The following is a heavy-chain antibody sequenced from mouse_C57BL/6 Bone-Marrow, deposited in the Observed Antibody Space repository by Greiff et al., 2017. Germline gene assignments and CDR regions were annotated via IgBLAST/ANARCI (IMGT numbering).Heavy chain of an antibody. J-gene: IGHJ3*01. Sequence: EVQGVESGGGLVQPGESLKLSCESNEYEFPSHDMSWVRQTPEKRLELVAAINSAGGSTYYPDTMERRVIISRDNTKKTLYLQMSSLRSEDTALYYCARHSGGYDVAYWGQGTLVTVSA. CDR1: EYEFPSHD. D-gene: IGHD2-2*01. CDR3: ARHSGGYDVAY. CDR2: INSAGGST. V-gene: IGHV5-2*01.